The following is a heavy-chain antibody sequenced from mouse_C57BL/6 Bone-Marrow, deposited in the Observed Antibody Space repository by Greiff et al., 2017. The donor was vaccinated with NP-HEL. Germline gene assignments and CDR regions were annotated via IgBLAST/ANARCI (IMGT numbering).Heavy chain of an antibody. CDR2: IYPRSGNT. J-gene: IGHJ2*01. CDR3: ARIYYYGSSWFDY. CDR1: GYTFTSYG. V-gene: IGHV1-81*01. Sequence: VHLVESGAELARPGASVKLSCKASGYTFTSYGIRWVKQRTGQGLEWIGEIYPRSGNTYYNEKFKGKATLTADKSSSTAYMELRSLTSEDSAVYFCARIYYYGSSWFDYWGQGTTLTVSS. D-gene: IGHD1-1*01.